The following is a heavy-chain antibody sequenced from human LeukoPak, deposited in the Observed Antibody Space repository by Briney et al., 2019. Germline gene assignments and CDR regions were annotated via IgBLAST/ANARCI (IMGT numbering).Heavy chain of an antibody. CDR3: ASTPSPSAVFGVVIDAFDI. V-gene: IGHV4-61*02. CDR1: GGSISSGSYY. CDR2: IYTSGST. Sequence: SQTLSLTCTVSGGSISSGSYYWSWIRQPAGKGLEWIGRIYTSGSTNYNPSLKSRVTISVDTSKNQFSLKLSSVTAADTAVYYCASTPSPSAVFGVVIDAFDIWGQGTMVTVSS. D-gene: IGHD3-3*01. J-gene: IGHJ3*02.